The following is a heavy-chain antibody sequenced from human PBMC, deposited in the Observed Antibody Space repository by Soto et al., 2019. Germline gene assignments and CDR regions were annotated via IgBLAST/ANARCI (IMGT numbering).Heavy chain of an antibody. J-gene: IGHJ4*02. CDR1: GFTLSSFW. CDR2: INQDGSEI. V-gene: IGHV3-7*01. D-gene: IGHD3-10*01. CDR3: VRAVASAGSY. Sequence: LSCAASGFTLSSFWMNWVRQAPGKGLEWVANINQDGSEIYYVDSVKGRFTISRDNAKNSLYLQMISLRVEDTAVYYCVRAVASAGSYWGQGTLVTVSS.